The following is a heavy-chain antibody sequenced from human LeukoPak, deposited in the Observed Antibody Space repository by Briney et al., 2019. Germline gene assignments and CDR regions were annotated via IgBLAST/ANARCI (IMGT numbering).Heavy chain of an antibody. CDR1: GFTFSSYW. J-gene: IGHJ3*02. D-gene: IGHD1-26*01. V-gene: IGHV3-7*01. Sequence: GGSLRLSCAASGFTFSSYWMSWVRHAPGKGLEWVANIKQDGSAKFYVDSVKGRFTISRDNAKNSLYLQLNSLRAEDTAVYYCARESGGDLGEAFDIWGQGTMVTVSS. CDR3: ARESGGDLGEAFDI. CDR2: IKQDGSAK.